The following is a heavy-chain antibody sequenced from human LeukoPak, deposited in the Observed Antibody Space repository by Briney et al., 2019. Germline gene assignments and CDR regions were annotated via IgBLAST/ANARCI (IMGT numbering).Heavy chain of an antibody. J-gene: IGHJ5*02. D-gene: IGHD4-23*01. V-gene: IGHV1-8*01. CDR2: MSPNSGDT. CDR1: GYTFTSYD. Sequence: ASXKVXCKASGYTFTSYDLNWMRQASGQGPEWMGWMSPNSGDTGYAQKFRDRVTITRDTSTGTAYMELSGLTSDDTAVYYCARDYGGNSGWFDPWGQGTLVTVSS. CDR3: ARDYGGNSGWFDP.